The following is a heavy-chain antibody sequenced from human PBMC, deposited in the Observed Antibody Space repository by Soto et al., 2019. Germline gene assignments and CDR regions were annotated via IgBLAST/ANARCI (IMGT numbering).Heavy chain of an antibody. CDR3: ARDDYGDYVPDY. Sequence: PSETLSLTCTVSGGSISSGGYYWSWIRHPPGKGLEWIGYIYYSGSTNYNPSLKSRVTISVDTSKNQFSLKLSSVTAADTAVYYCARDDYGDYVPDYWAQGTLVTVSS. CDR1: GGSISSGGYY. V-gene: IGHV4-61*08. J-gene: IGHJ4*02. CDR2: IYYSGST. D-gene: IGHD4-17*01.